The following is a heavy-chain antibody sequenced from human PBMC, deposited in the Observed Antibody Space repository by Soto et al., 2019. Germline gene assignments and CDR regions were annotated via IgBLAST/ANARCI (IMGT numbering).Heavy chain of an antibody. CDR1: GFTFSSYW. Sequence: EVQLVESGGGLVQPGGSLRLSCAASGFTFSSYWMHWVRQAPGKGLVWVSRINSDGSSTSYADSVKGRFTISRDNAKNTLYLQMNSLRAEDTAVYYCARVMVRGWYYYYMDVWGKGTTVTVSS. CDR3: ARVMVRGWYYYYMDV. CDR2: INSDGSST. J-gene: IGHJ6*03. V-gene: IGHV3-74*01. D-gene: IGHD3-10*01.